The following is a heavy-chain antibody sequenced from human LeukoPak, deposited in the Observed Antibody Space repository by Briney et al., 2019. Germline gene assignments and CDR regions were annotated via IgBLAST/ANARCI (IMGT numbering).Heavy chain of an antibody. V-gene: IGHV4-39*01. J-gene: IGHJ5*02. Sequence: KASETLSLTCTVSGGSISSSSYYWGWIRQPPGKGLEWIGSIYYSGSTYNNPSLKSRVTISVDTSKNQFSLKLSSVTAADTAVYYCARQYYDFWSGSAGDWFDPWGQGTLVTVSS. CDR1: GGSISSSSYY. CDR2: IYYSGST. CDR3: ARQYYDFWSGSAGDWFDP. D-gene: IGHD3-3*01.